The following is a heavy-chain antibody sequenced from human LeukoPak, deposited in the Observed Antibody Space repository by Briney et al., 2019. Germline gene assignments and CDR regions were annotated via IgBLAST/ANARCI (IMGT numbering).Heavy chain of an antibody. CDR3: TTIEVYCSGGRCLFDY. Sequence: GGSLRLSCAASGFTFSNAWMSWVRQAPGKGLEWVGRIKSKIDGGTTDYAAPVKGRFTISRDDSKNTLYLQMNSLNTEDTAVYYCTTIEVYCSGGRCLFDYWGQGTLVTVSA. D-gene: IGHD2-15*01. CDR1: GFTFSNAW. CDR2: IKSKIDGGTT. V-gene: IGHV3-15*01. J-gene: IGHJ4*02.